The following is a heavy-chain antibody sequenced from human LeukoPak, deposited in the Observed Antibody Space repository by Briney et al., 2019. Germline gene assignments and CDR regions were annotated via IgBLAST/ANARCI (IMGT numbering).Heavy chain of an antibody. J-gene: IGHJ6*02. CDR2: ISGSGGST. CDR3: AKDPRSYYYYGMDV. V-gene: IGHV3-23*01. Sequence: QTGGSLRLSCAASGFTFSSYAMSWVRQAPGKGLEWVSAISGSGGSTYYADFVKGRFTISRDNSKNTLYLQMNSLRAEDTAVYYCAKDPRSYYYYGMDVWGQGTTVTVSS. CDR1: GFTFSSYA.